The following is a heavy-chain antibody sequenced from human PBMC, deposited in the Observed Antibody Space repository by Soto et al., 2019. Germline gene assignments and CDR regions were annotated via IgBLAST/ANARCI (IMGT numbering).Heavy chain of an antibody. V-gene: IGHV3-21*01. CDR2: TSSSSSYI. Sequence: PGGSLRLSCAASGFTFSSYSMNWVRQAPGKGLEWVSSTSSSSSYIYYADSVKGRFTISRDNAKNSLYLQMNSLRAEDTAVYYCARARTVLRFLEWLPDHFDYWGQGTLVTVSS. J-gene: IGHJ4*02. CDR1: GFTFSSYS. D-gene: IGHD3-3*01. CDR3: ARARTVLRFLEWLPDHFDY.